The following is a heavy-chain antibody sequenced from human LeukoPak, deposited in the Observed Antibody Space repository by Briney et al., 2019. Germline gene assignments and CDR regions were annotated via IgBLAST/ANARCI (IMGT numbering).Heavy chain of an antibody. D-gene: IGHD1-26*01. CDR3: AKPPYTGSPYSFDY. CDR1: EFAFSDFY. CDR2: ISSSSSHT. V-gene: IGHV3-11*03. J-gene: IGHJ4*02. Sequence: GGSLRLSCGASEFAFSDFYMTWIRQAPGKGLEWVSYISSSSSHTNYADSVKGRFTISRDNAKNSLYLQMNSLRAEDTAIYYCAKPPYTGSPYSFDYWGQGTLVTVSS.